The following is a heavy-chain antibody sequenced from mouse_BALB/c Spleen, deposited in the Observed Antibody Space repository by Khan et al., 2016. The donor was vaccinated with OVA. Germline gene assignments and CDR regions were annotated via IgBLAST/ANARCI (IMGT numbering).Heavy chain of an antibody. CDR3: ARWGYYDGSSSFAY. Sequence: EVKLEESGPGLVKPSQSLSLTCTVTGYSITSDYAWNWIRQFPGNKLEWMGYISYSGSTSYNPSLKSRISITRDTSKKQFFLQLNSVTTEDTATYYCARWGYYDGSSSFAYWGQGTLVTVSA. CDR2: ISYSGST. V-gene: IGHV3-2*02. D-gene: IGHD1-1*01. CDR1: GYSITSDYA. J-gene: IGHJ3*01.